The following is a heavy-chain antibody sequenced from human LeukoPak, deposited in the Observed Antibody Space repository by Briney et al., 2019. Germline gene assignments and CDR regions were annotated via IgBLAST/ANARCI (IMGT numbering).Heavy chain of an antibody. V-gene: IGHV3-30*04. CDR2: ISYDGSNK. J-gene: IGHJ4*02. CDR3: AKAPVTTCRGAYCYPFDY. D-gene: IGHD2-21*01. CDR1: GFTFSSYA. Sequence: GGSLRLSCAASGFTFSSYAMHWVRQAPGKGLEWVAVISYDGSNKYYADSVKGRFTISRDSSKNTLFLQMNRLRPEDAAVYYCAKAPVTTCRGAYCYPFDYWGQGTLVTVSS.